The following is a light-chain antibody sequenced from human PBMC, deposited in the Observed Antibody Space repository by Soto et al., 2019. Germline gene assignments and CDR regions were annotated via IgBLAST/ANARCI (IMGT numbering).Light chain of an antibody. CDR2: GAS. J-gene: IGKJ1*01. CDR3: QQYGSSPQT. Sequence: ESVLTQSPGTLSLSPGERATLSCRASQSVSSSYLAWYQRKPGQAPRLLIYGASSRATGIPDRFSGSGSGTDFTLTISRLEPEDFAVYYCQQYGSSPQTFGQGTKVDIK. V-gene: IGKV3-20*01. CDR1: QSVSSSY.